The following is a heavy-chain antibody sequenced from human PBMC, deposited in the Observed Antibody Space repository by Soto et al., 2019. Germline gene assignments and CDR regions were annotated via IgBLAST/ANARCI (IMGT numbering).Heavy chain of an antibody. CDR3: ARDRVSDYTDAFDI. V-gene: IGHV3-33*01. Sequence: QVQLVESGGGVVQPGRSLRLSCAASGFTFSRYGMHWVRQAPGKGLEWVAVIWYDGSNKYYADSVKGRFTISRDNSKNTLYLQMNSLRAEDTAVYYCARDRVSDYTDAFDIWGQGTMVTVSS. D-gene: IGHD2-2*02. CDR2: IWYDGSNK. J-gene: IGHJ3*02. CDR1: GFTFSRYG.